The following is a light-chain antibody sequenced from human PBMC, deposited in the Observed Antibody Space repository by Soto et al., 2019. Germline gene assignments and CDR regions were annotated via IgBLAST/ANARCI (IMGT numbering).Light chain of an antibody. V-gene: IGKV3D-15*01. J-gene: IGKJ5*01. CDR3: QQYYNWPRT. CDR1: QSVRSN. CDR2: GAS. Sequence: EIVMTQSPATLSVSPGERATLSCRASQSVRSNLAWYQQKPGQAPRLLIYGASTRATGIPATFSGSGSGTEFTLTINSLQAEDSAVYYCQQYYNWPRTFGQGTRLEIK.